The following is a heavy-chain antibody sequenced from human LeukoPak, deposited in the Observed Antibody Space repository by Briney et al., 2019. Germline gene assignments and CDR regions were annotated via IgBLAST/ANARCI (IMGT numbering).Heavy chain of an antibody. V-gene: IGHV3-7*01. J-gene: IGHJ4*02. CDR1: GFTVSNKY. CDR3: ARYNSGQSDF. D-gene: IGHD5-12*01. CDR2: IKHDGSEK. Sequence: LAGGSLRLSCVASGFTVSNKYMSWVRQAPGKGLEWVANIKHDGSEKYYADSVKGQFTISRDNSKNMVYLQMDSLRVEDTAIYYCARYNSGQSDFWGQGTLVAVSS.